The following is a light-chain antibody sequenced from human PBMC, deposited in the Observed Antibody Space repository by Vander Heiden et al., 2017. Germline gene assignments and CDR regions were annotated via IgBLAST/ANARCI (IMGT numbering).Light chain of an antibody. CDR1: QGISSY. CDR3: HQLNIYSYT. Sequence: DIQLIQPPSFLSASVGYRVTFTCRASQGISSYLAWYQQKPGKAPKLLIYSASTLQSGVLPRSSGSGSGTEFTLTISSLQPEDFATYYCHQLNIYSYTFCQGTKLEIK. J-gene: IGKJ2*01. V-gene: IGKV1-9*01. CDR2: SAS.